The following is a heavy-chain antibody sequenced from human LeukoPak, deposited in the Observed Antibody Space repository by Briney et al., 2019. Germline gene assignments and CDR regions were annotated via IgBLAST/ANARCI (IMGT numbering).Heavy chain of an antibody. V-gene: IGHV1-3*01. CDR2: INAGNGNT. D-gene: IGHD6-13*01. Sequence: ASVKVSCKASGYTFTSYAMHWVRQAPGQRLEWMGWINAGNGNTKYSQKFQGRVTITRDTSASTAYMELSSLRSEDTAVYYCARSAGDSSSWYYYYYGMDVWGQGTTVTVSS. J-gene: IGHJ6*02. CDR1: GYTFTSYA. CDR3: ARSAGDSSSWYYYYYGMDV.